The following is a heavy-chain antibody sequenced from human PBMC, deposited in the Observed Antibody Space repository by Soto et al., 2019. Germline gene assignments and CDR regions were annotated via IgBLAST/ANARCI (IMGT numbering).Heavy chain of an antibody. Sequence: PSETLSLTCTVSSGSISSGCYYWSWIRQHPGKGLEWIGYIYYSGSTYYNPSLKSRVTISVDTSKNQFSLKLSSVTAADTAVYYCARVYIPRIVVGILPWSDCSDYWGQRTPVT. J-gene: IGHJ4*02. D-gene: IGHD3-22*01. CDR3: ARVYIPRIVVGILPWSDCSDY. CDR1: SGSISSGCYY. CDR2: IYYSGST. V-gene: IGHV4-31*03.